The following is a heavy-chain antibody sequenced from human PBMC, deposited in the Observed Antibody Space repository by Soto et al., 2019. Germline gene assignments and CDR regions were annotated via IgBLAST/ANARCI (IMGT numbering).Heavy chain of an antibody. D-gene: IGHD3-22*01. CDR3: AKDLNYYDSSGPPRVY. J-gene: IGHJ4*02. V-gene: IGHV3-23*01. CDR2: ISCSGGST. CDR1: GFTFSSYA. Sequence: GGSLRLSCAASGFTFSSYAMSWVRQAPGKGLEWVSAISCSGGSTYYADSVKGRFTISRDNSKNTLYLQMNSLRAEDTAVYYCAKDLNYYDSSGPPRVYWGQGTLVTVSS.